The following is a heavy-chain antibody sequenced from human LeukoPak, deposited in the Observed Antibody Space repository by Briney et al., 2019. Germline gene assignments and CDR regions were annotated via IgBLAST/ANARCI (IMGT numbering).Heavy chain of an antibody. CDR2: LKQDGSEK. V-gene: IGHV3-7*01. Sequence: GGSLRLSCAASGLTFSSYWMSWVRQAPGKGLEWVANLKQDGSEKYYVDSVKGRFPISRDNAKHSLYLQMNSLRAEDTAVYYCARDLEGHICYFDYWGQGTLVTVSS. J-gene: IGHJ4*02. CDR1: GLTFSSYW. D-gene: IGHD2-21*01. CDR3: ARDLEGHICYFDY.